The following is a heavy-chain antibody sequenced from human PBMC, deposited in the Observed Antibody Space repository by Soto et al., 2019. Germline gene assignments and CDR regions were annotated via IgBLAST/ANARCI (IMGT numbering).Heavy chain of an antibody. V-gene: IGHV3-33*01. Sequence: QVQLVESGGGVVQPGRSLKLSCTTSGFIVSNHAMHWVRQAPGKGLEWVALIWYDGSNEYYADSVKGRFTVSRDNHKTKMYLQLNTMRGEDTGVDYCSRDGHGDYRDVEVWGQGTTVTVSS. CDR1: GFIVSNHA. CDR2: IWYDGSNE. D-gene: IGHD4-17*01. J-gene: IGHJ6*02. CDR3: SRDGHGDYRDVEV.